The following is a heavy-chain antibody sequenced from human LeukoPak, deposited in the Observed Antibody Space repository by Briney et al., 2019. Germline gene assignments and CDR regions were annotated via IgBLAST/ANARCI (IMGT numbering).Heavy chain of an antibody. V-gene: IGHV4-59*01. CDR1: GGSISSYY. D-gene: IGHD5-18*01. CDR2: IYSSGST. Sequence: SETLSLTCTVSGGSISSYYWSWIRQPPGKGLEWSGYIYSSGSTNYNPSLKSRVTISVDTSNNQFSLKLSSVTAADTAVYYCARGHSYGYGWFDPWGQGTLVTVSS. CDR3: ARGHSYGYGWFDP. J-gene: IGHJ5*02.